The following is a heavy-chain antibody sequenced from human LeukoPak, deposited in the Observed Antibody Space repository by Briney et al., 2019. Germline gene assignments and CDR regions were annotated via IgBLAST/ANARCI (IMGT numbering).Heavy chain of an antibody. J-gene: IGHJ4*02. CDR3: ARDVPSSGYHFFDY. D-gene: IGHD5-12*01. CDR1: GGSISSSSYY. CDR2: IYYSGST. Sequence: SETLSLTCTVSGGSISSSSYYWGWIRQPPGKGLEWIGSIYYSGSTYYNPSLKSRVTISVDTSKNQFSLKLSSVTAADTAVYYCARDVPSSGYHFFDYWGQGTLVTVSS. V-gene: IGHV4-39*07.